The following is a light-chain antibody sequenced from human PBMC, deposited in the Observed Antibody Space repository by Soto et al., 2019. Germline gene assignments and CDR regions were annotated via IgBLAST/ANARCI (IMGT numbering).Light chain of an antibody. Sequence: EIVLTQSPGTLSLSPGERATLSCRASQSVSSSYLAWYQQKPGQAPRLLFDGASNRATGIPDRFSGSGSGTDFTLTISRLGPQDFAVYYCQQYGSSPPWTFGQGTKVEIK. CDR1: QSVSSSY. CDR3: QQYGSSPPWT. J-gene: IGKJ1*01. V-gene: IGKV3-20*01. CDR2: GAS.